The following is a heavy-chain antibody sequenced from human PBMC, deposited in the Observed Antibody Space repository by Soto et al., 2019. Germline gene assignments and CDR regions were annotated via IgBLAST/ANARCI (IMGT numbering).Heavy chain of an antibody. Sequence: SETLSLTCAVSGGSISSGGYSWSWIRQPPGKGLEWIGYIYHSGSTYYNPSLKSRVTISVDTSKNQFSLKLSSVTAADTAVYYCARRRPMVRGVSGWFDPWGQGTLVTVSS. CDR1: GGSISSGGYS. D-gene: IGHD3-10*01. J-gene: IGHJ5*02. CDR2: IYHSGST. V-gene: IGHV4-30-2*01. CDR3: ARRRPMVRGVSGWFDP.